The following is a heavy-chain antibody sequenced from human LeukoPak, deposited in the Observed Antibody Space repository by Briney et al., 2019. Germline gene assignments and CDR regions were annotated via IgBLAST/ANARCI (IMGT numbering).Heavy chain of an antibody. D-gene: IGHD2-2*01. CDR2: IIPIFGTA. J-gene: IGHJ6*03. CDR3: ASGALVVPAAHAPYYYYYMDV. V-gene: IGHV1-69*01. CDR1: GGSFSNYA. Sequence: ASVKVSCKASGGSFSNYAITWVRQAPGQGLEWMGGIIPIFGTANYAQKFQGRVTITADESTSTAYMELSSLRSEDTAVYYCASGALVVPAAHAPYYYYYMDVWGKGTTVTVTS.